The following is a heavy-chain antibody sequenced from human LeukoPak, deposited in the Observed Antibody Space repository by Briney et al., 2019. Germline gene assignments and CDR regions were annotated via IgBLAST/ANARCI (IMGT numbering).Heavy chain of an antibody. Sequence: VGSLRLSWAAAGFTFSSYSINWVRQAPGKGLEWVSYINGGSSAIWYADSVKGRFTISRDNAKNSLYLQMNSLRGEDTAMYYCARDRDWGFDYWGQGALVTVSS. CDR3: ARDRDWGFDY. V-gene: IGHV3-48*01. CDR2: INGGSSAI. CDR1: GFTFSSYS. D-gene: IGHD7-27*01. J-gene: IGHJ4*02.